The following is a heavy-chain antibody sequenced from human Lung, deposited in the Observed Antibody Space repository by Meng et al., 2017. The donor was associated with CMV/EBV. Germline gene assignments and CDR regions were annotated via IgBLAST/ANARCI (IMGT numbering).Heavy chain of an antibody. J-gene: IGHJ6*02. CDR3: ARNPLYCSSTSCYIPGNYYYYYGMDV. CDR1: GYTFTSYG. CDR2: ISAYNGNT. V-gene: IGHV1-18*01. Sequence: ASVXVSXKASGYTFTSYGISWVRQAPGQGLEWMGWISAYNGNTNYAQKLQGRVTMTTDTSTSTAYMELRSLRSDDTAVYYCARNPLYCSSTSCYIPGNYYYYYGMDVXGQGXTVTVSS. D-gene: IGHD2-2*02.